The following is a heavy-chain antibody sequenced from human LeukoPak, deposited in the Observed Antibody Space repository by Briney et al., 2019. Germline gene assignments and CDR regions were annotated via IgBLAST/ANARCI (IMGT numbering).Heavy chain of an antibody. J-gene: IGHJ5*02. CDR3: ARGPFQLGYCSSTSCYNWFDP. CDR1: GGSXSSGGYS. CDR2: IYRSGST. D-gene: IGHD2-2*01. V-gene: IGHV4-30-2*01. Sequence: QXLSLTCXVSGGSXSSGGYSWSWIRQPPGKGLEWIGYIYRSGSTYYNPSLKSRVTISVDRSKNQFSLKLSSVTAADTAVYYCARGPFQLGYCSSTSCYNWFDPWGQGTLVTVSS.